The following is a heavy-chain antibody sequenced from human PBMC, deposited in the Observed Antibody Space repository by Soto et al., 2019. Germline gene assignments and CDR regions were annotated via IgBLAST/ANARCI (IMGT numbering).Heavy chain of an antibody. V-gene: IGHV3-23*01. CDR1: GVMFNNFA. D-gene: IGHD2-21*01. Sequence: EVELLESGGGLVRPGGSLRLSCTASGVMFNNFAMTWVRQAPGQGLQWVASVSDNGGSSGGTYYADSVKGRFTISRDNSKITLYLQLDSLTGADTGVYYCARAKAGVIAALAIWGQGTMVNFSS. CDR3: ARAKAGVIAALAI. CDR2: VSDNGGSSGGT. J-gene: IGHJ3*02.